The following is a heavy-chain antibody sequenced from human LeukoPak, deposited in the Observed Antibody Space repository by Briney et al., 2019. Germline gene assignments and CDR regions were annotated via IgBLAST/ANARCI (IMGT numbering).Heavy chain of an antibody. CDR2: ISSSGSNI. V-gene: IGHV3-48*03. CDR3: ARGEYQLPQGN. D-gene: IGHD2-2*01. Sequence: AGGSLRLSCAASGFTFSSYEMNWVRQAPGKGLEWVAYISSSGSNIYYADSVKGRFTISRDNSKNTLYLQMNSLRAEDTAVYYCARGEYQLPQGNWAQGTLVTVSS. J-gene: IGHJ4*02. CDR1: GFTFSSYE.